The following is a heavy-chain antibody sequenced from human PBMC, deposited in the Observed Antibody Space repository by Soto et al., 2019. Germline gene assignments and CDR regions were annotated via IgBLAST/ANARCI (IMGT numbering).Heavy chain of an antibody. D-gene: IGHD2-15*01. J-gene: IGHJ6*03. Sequence: PGGSLRLSCAASGLTFSSYAMRWVRQATGKGLEYVSAISSNGGSTYYANSVKGRFTISRDNSKNTLYLQMGSLRAEDMAVYYCASGVVAATPDYYYYMDVWGKGTTVTVSS. CDR1: GLTFSSYA. CDR2: ISSNGGST. CDR3: ASGVVAATPDYYYYMDV. V-gene: IGHV3-64*01.